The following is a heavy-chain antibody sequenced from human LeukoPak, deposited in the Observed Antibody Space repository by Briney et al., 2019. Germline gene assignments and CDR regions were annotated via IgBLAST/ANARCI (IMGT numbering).Heavy chain of an antibody. V-gene: IGHV4-59*08. D-gene: IGHD6-19*01. J-gene: IGHJ4*02. CDR1: GGSISSYY. CDR3: ARRRPNSSGWYAFDY. Sequence: PSETLSLTCAVSGGSISSYYWSWIRQPPGKGREWIGYMYYSGRTNSNPFLKSRVTISVDTYKTQFSLKLSSVTGADTAVYYCARRRPNSSGWYAFDYWGQGTLVTVSS. CDR2: MYYSGRT.